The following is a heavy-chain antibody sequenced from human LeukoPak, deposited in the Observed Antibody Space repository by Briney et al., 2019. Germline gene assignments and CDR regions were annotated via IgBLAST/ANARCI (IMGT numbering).Heavy chain of an antibody. CDR3: ARGVYKPVD. D-gene: IGHD5/OR15-5a*01. CDR2: IPSSGST. V-gene: IGHV4-59*01. CDR1: GGSISNNY. Sequence: PSETPSLTCTVSGGSISNNYWSWIRQPPGKGLEWIGYIPSSGSTNYNPSLKSRVTISVDTSKNQFSLKLTSVTAADTAVYYCARGVYKPVDWGHGTLVTVSS. J-gene: IGHJ4*01.